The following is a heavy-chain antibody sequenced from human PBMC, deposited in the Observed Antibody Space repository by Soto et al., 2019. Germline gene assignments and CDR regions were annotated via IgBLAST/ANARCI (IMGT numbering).Heavy chain of an antibody. CDR3: ARETNSYYCSGGSCQIDY. V-gene: IGHV3-66*01. J-gene: IGHJ4*02. CDR2: IYSGGST. CDR1: GFTFSSNY. Sequence: ELQLVESGGGLVQHGGSLRLSCAASGFTFSSNYMSWVRQAPGKGLEWVSVIYSGGSTYYADSVKGRFTISRDNSKNTLYLQMNSLRAEDTAVYYCARETNSYYCSGGSCQIDYWGQGTLVTVSS. D-gene: IGHD2-15*01.